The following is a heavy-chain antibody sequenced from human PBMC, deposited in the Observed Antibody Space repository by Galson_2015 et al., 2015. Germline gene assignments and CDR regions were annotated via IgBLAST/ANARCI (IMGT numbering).Heavy chain of an antibody. Sequence: SLRLSCAASGVTVSNNYMSWVRQAPGKGLEWVSVIYGGDMTHYTDSVKGRFTISRDKFKNTLYRQMNNLRAEDTAVYFCARDSTTTHRAGYWGQGTLVIVSS. CDR1: GVTVSNNY. D-gene: IGHD2-2*01. CDR3: ARDSTTTHRAGY. CDR2: IYGGDMT. J-gene: IGHJ4*02. V-gene: IGHV3-53*01.